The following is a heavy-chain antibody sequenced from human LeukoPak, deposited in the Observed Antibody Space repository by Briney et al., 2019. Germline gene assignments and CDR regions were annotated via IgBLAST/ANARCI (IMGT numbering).Heavy chain of an antibody. CDR1: GFSFSNYA. CDR2: ISGSAVNT. V-gene: IGHV3-23*01. Sequence: PGGSLRPSCVASGFSFSNYAMTWVRQAPGKGLEWVSGISGSAVNTYYADSVKGRFTISRDNSKSTLYLQMNSLRAEDTAVYYCAKLGGPYNWDYTGLNYMDVWGKGTTFTVSS. CDR3: AKLGGPYNWDYTGLNYMDV. D-gene: IGHD1-7*01. J-gene: IGHJ6*03.